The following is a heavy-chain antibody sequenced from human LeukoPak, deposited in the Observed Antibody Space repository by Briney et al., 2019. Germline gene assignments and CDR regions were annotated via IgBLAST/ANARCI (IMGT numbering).Heavy chain of an antibody. V-gene: IGHV3-23*01. CDR1: GFTFSSYA. Sequence: GGSLRLSCAASGFTFSSYAMSWVRQAPGKGLEWVSAISGSGGSTYYADSVKGRFTISRDNSKNTLYLQMNSLRAEDTAVYYCAKSYPNWNYRDDSSEYWGQGTLVTVSS. D-gene: IGHD1-7*01. J-gene: IGHJ4*02. CDR3: AKSYPNWNYRDDSSEY. CDR2: ISGSGGST.